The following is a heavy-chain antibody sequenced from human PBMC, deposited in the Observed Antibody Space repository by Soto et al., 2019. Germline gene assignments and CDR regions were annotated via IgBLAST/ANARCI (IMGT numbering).Heavy chain of an antibody. CDR3: ARVLEKRYYDILTGFRSGEHYFDY. J-gene: IGHJ4*02. V-gene: IGHV3-48*03. D-gene: IGHD3-9*01. CDR1: GFTFSSYE. Sequence: AGGSLRLSCAASGFTFSSYEMNWVRQAPGKGLEWVSYISSSGSTIYYADSVKGRFTISRDNAKNSLYLQMNSLRAEDTAVYYCARVLEKRYYDILTGFRSGEHYFDYWGQGTLVTVSS. CDR2: ISSSGSTI.